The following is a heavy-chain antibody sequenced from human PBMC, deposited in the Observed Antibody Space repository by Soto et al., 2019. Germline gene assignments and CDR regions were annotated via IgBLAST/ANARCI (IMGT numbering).Heavy chain of an antibody. CDR1: TGSISPYY. CDR2: IYYSGST. V-gene: IGHV4-59*08. Sequence: TSETLSLTCTVSTGSISPYYWTWIRQPPGKGLEWIGYIYYSGSTNYNPSLKSRVTISVDTSKNQFSLKLSSVTAADTAVYYCARHSGSCYRMYNWFDPWGQGTLVTVSS. CDR3: ARHSGSCYRMYNWFDP. J-gene: IGHJ5*02. D-gene: IGHD3-10*01.